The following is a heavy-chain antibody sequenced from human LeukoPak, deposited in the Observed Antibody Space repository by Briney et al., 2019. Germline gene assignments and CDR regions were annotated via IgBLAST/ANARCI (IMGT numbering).Heavy chain of an antibody. CDR1: GFTLTSYV. Sequence: GGALRLSRAASGFTLTSYVMSWVRQAPGKGVEWVSAICGSGGGTYYAHSVRCRFTISRDNYKKTLYLQMNSLRAEDTAVYYCAKDKCSSTSCLPPWFDPWGQGTLVTVSS. CDR2: ICGSGGGT. D-gene: IGHD2-2*01. CDR3: AKDKCSSTSCLPPWFDP. V-gene: IGHV3-23*01. J-gene: IGHJ5*02.